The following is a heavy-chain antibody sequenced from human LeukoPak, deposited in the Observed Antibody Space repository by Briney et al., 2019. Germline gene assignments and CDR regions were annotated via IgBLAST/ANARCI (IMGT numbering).Heavy chain of an antibody. J-gene: IGHJ5*02. CDR2: TYYRSKWYN. Sequence: SQTLSLTCAISVDSFSSNSAAWNWIRQSPSRVLEWLVRTYYRSKWYNDYAVSVKSRITINPDTSKNQFSLQLNSVTPEDTAVYYCARNPWWEPPYNWFDPWGQGTLVTVSS. CDR3: ARNPWWEPPYNWFDP. D-gene: IGHD1-26*01. CDR1: VDSFSSNSAA. V-gene: IGHV6-1*01.